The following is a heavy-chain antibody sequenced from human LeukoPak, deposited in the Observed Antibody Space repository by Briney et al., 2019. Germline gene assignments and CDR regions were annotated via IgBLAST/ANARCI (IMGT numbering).Heavy chain of an antibody. D-gene: IGHD3-16*01. CDR1: GFTFSSYG. CDR2: IWYDGSNK. CDR3: ARDGALDWYFDL. Sequence: GGSLRLSCAASGFTFSSYGMHWVRQAPGKGLEWVAVIWYDGSNKYYADSVKGRFTISRDNPKNTLYLQMNSLRAEDTAVYYCARDGALDWYFDLWGRGTLVTVSS. J-gene: IGHJ2*01. V-gene: IGHV3-33*01.